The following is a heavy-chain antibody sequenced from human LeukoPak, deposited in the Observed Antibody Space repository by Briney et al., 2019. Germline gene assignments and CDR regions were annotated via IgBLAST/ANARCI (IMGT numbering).Heavy chain of an antibody. CDR3: AKAPSGYSSGWTYYFDY. J-gene: IGHJ4*02. V-gene: IGHV3-7*03. Sequence: GGSLRLSCAASGFDFSSYWMSWVRQVPGKGLEWVANIKYDEIEKYHVESVKGRFTISRDNAKNSLYLQMNSLRAEDTALYYCAKAPSGYSSGWTYYFDYWGQGTLVTVSS. CDR2: IKYDEIEK. CDR1: GFDFSSYW. D-gene: IGHD6-19*01.